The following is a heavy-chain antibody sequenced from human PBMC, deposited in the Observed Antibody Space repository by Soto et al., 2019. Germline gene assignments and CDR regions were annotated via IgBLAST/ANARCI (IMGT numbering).Heavy chain of an antibody. CDR1: GFTFSSYS. D-gene: IGHD3-10*02. J-gene: IGHJ3*02. Sequence: PGGSLRLSCAASGFTFSSYSMNWVRQAPGKGLEWVSSISSSSSYIYYADSVKGRFTISRDNAKNSLHLQMNSLRAEDTAVYYCARDMIGKIYVESPAFDIWGQGTMVTVSS. CDR2: ISSSSSYI. CDR3: ARDMIGKIYVESPAFDI. V-gene: IGHV3-21*01.